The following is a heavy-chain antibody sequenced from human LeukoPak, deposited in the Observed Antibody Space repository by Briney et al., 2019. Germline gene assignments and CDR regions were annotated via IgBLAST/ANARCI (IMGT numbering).Heavy chain of an antibody. D-gene: IGHD3-22*01. CDR1: GFTFSSYA. V-gene: IGHV3-23*01. J-gene: IGHJ4*02. CDR3: AEDRLYDSSGYYGYYFDY. Sequence: GGSLRLSCAASGFTFSSYAMSWVRQAPGKGLEWVSAISGSGGSTYYADSVKGRFTISRDNSKNTLYVQMNSLRAEDTALYYCAEDRLYDSSGYYGYYFDYWGQGTLVTVSS. CDR2: ISGSGGST.